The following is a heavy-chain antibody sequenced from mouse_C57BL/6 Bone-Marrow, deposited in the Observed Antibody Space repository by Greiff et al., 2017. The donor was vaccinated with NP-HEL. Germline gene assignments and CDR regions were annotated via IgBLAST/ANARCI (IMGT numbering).Heavy chain of an antibody. CDR2: IYPGSGNT. CDR3: ARGPWWLLPHWYFDG. CDR1: GYTFTDYY. J-gene: IGHJ1*03. V-gene: IGHV1-76*01. D-gene: IGHD2-3*01. Sequence: QVQLQQSGAELVRPGASVKLSCKASGYTFTDYYINWVKQRPGQGLEWIARIYPGSGNTYYNEKFKGKATLTAEKSSSTAYMQLSSLTSEDSAVYFCARGPWWLLPHWYFDGWGTGTTVTVSS.